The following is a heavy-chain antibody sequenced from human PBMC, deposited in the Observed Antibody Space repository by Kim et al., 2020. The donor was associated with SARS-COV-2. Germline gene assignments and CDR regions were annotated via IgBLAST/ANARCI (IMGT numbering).Heavy chain of an antibody. D-gene: IGHD3-16*01. V-gene: IGHV1-69*13. CDR1: GGTFSSYA. CDR2: IIPIFGTA. J-gene: IGHJ6*02. CDR3: ARPPRGEPYYYYGMDV. Sequence: SVKVSCKASGGTFSSYAISWVRQAPGQGLEWMGGIIPIFGTANYAQKFQGRVTITADESTSTAYMELSSLRSEDTAVYYCARPPRGEPYYYYGMDVWGQGTTVTVSS.